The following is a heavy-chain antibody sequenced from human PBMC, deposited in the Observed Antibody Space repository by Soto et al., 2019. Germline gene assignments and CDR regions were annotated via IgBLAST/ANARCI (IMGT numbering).Heavy chain of an antibody. Sequence: EVQLLESGGGLVQPGGSLRLSCAASGFTFPNYVMNWVRQAPGKGLEWVSALSGSGGSTYYADSVKGRFTISRDNSKNAVYLQLNSLRAEDTAVYYCAKNTLRATIFDSWGQGTLVTVSS. CDR3: AKNTLRATIFDS. CDR2: LSGSGGST. V-gene: IGHV3-23*01. CDR1: GFTFPNYV. J-gene: IGHJ4*02.